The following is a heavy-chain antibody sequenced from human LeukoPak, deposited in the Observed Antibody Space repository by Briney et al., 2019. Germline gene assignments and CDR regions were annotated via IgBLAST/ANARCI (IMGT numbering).Heavy chain of an antibody. CDR3: AELGITMIGGV. D-gene: IGHD3-10*02. V-gene: IGHV3-48*03. CDR2: ISINGSTI. CDR1: GFTFSSYE. Sequence: GGPLRLSCAASGFTFSSYEMNWARNAPGKGLEWVSNISINGSTIYYADPVKGRFTISRDNAKNSLHLQMNSLRAEDTAVYYCAELGITMIGGVWGKGTTVTISS. J-gene: IGHJ6*04.